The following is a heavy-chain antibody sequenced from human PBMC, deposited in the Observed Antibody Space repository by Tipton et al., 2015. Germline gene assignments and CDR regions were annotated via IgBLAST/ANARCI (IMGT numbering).Heavy chain of an antibody. CDR1: GDSIRSGGGY. D-gene: IGHD2-15*01. CDR2: VHYSGNT. J-gene: IGHJ5*02. Sequence: TLSLTCTVSGDSIRSGGGYWSWIRQHPGKGLEWIGYVHYSGNTYFNPSLKSRATISLDGSQNQFSLRLTSVTAADTAVYYCARKDILGNWFDPWGQGTLVTVSS. CDR3: ARKDILGNWFDP. V-gene: IGHV4-31*03.